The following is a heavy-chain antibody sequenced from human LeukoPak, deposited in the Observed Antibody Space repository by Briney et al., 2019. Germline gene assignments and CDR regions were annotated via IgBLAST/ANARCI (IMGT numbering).Heavy chain of an antibody. Sequence: GGSLRLSCAASGFTFSTFAMSWVRQAPGKGLEWVSSISGSGDSTYYADSVKGRFTISRDNAKNTLYLQMNTLRAEDTAVYYCVRDLDLGGYSSFVSWGQGTLVTVSS. J-gene: IGHJ4*02. CDR2: ISGSGDST. D-gene: IGHD4-23*01. CDR1: GFTFSTFA. CDR3: VRDLDLGGYSSFVS. V-gene: IGHV3-23*01.